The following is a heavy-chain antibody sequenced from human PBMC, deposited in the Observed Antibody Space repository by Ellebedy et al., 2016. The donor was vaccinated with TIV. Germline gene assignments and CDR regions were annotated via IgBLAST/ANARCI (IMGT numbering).Heavy chain of an antibody. CDR3: ATSDYGDYHY. CDR1: GGSISSYY. V-gene: IGHV4-59*01. J-gene: IGHJ4*02. D-gene: IGHD4-17*01. CDR2: IYSSGGA. Sequence: MPGGSLRLSCTVSGGSISSYYWSWIRQPPGKGLEWIANIYSSGGANYNPSFKSRVTISLDTSKIQFSLKLSSVTAADTAVYYCATSDYGDYHYWGQGTLVTVSS.